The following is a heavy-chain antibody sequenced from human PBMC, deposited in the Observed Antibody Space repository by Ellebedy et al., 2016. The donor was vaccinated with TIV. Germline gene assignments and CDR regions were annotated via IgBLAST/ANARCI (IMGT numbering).Heavy chain of an antibody. J-gene: IGHJ3*02. V-gene: IGHV3-21*01. Sequence: GESLKISCAASGFTFSNYNMNWVRQAPGKGLEWVSSISTSSSYIYYADSVQGRFTISRDNAKNSLFLQMNSLRAEDTAVYYCARDRGSGWYEGAFDIWGQGTVVTVSS. D-gene: IGHD6-19*01. CDR2: ISTSSSYI. CDR1: GFTFSNYN. CDR3: ARDRGSGWYEGAFDI.